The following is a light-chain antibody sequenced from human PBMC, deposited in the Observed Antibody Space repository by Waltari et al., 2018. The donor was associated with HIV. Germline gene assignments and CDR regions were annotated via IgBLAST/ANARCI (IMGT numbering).Light chain of an antibody. Sequence: QSVLTQPPSVSAAPGQKVTISCSGSSPNIGDTYITWYQQHPGTAPKLLIYENNKRPSGIPDRFSGSKSGTSATLGIAGLQTGDEADYYCATWDSNLSAWVFGGGTKLTVL. CDR1: SPNIGDTY. V-gene: IGLV1-51*02. CDR2: ENN. CDR3: ATWDSNLSAWV. J-gene: IGLJ3*02.